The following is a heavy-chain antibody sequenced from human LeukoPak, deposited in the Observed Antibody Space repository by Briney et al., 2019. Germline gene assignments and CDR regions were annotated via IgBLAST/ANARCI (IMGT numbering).Heavy chain of an antibody. CDR1: GGSISSYY. CDR3: ARLAAAGLFDY. CDR2: IYYSGST. D-gene: IGHD6-13*01. J-gene: IGHJ4*02. V-gene: IGHV4-59*08. Sequence: SETLSLTCTVSGGSISSYYWSWIRQPPGKGLEWIGYIYYSGSTNYNPSLKSRVTISVDTSKNQFSLKLSSVTAADTAVYYCARLAAAGLFDYWGQGTLVTVSS.